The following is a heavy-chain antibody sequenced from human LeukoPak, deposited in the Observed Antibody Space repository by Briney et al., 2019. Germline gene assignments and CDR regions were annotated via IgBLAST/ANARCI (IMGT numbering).Heavy chain of an antibody. Sequence: KSGRSLRLSCAASGFTFSSYSMNWVRQAPGKGLEWVSYISGTSSHIYYADSVKGRFTISRDNAKNSLYLQMNSLTAEDTAVYYCATVRSPFSGSYPGYFDYWGQGTQVTVSS. CDR1: GFTFSSYS. D-gene: IGHD1-26*01. J-gene: IGHJ4*02. CDR3: ATVRSPFSGSYPGYFDY. CDR2: ISGTSSHI. V-gene: IGHV3-21*01.